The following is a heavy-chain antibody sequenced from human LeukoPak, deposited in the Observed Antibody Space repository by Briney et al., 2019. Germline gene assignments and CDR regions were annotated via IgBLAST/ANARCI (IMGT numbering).Heavy chain of an antibody. CDR2: MHFNTGNT. D-gene: IGHD2-15*01. V-gene: IGHV1-8*01. CDR3: ARGAVRSCSGGNCYAPDF. CDR1: VNTFSYYD. J-gene: IGHJ4*02. Sequence: GASVTVSFKASVNTFSYYDINWVRQAAGQGLEWMGWMHFNTGNTGYAQKFQGRVSMTRDISRNTAYMELSSLRLEDTAVYFCARGAVRSCSGGNCYAPDFWGQGTLVTIS.